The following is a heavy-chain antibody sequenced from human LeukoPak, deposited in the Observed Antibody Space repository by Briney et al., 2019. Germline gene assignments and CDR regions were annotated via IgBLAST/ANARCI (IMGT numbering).Heavy chain of an antibody. CDR3: ARVDRYSSSSGAFDY. J-gene: IGHJ4*02. Sequence: GGSLRLSCAASGFTFGSYWMSWVRQAPGKGLEWVANIKQDGSEKYYVDSVKGRFAISRDNAKNSLYLQMNSLRAEDTAVYYCARVDRYSSSSGAFDYWGQGTLVTVSS. V-gene: IGHV3-7*01. D-gene: IGHD6-6*01. CDR2: IKQDGSEK. CDR1: GFTFGSYW.